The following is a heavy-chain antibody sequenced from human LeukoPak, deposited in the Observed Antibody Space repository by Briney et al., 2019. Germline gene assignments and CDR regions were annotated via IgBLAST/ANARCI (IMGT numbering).Heavy chain of an antibody. Sequence: QPGGSLRLSCAPSGFTFSGYAMNWVRQAPGKGLEWVSAISGSGGSTYYGDSVKGRFTISRDNSKNTLYLQMNSLRAEDTAIYYCAKDRAASAGFEFQHWGQGTLVTVSS. CDR2: ISGSGGST. V-gene: IGHV3-23*01. J-gene: IGHJ1*01. D-gene: IGHD6-13*01. CDR3: AKDRAASAGFEFQH. CDR1: GFTFSGYA.